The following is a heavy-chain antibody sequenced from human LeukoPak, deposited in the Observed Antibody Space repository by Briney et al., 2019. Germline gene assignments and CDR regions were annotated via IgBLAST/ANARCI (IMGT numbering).Heavy chain of an antibody. J-gene: IGHJ4*02. CDR1: GGSISSYY. Sequence: SETLSLTCTVSGGSISSYYWSWIRQPPGKGLEWIGYIYYSGSTNYNPSLKSRVTISVDTSKNQFSLKLSSVTAADTAVYYCARVLYYGSGSYYKAYFDYRGQGTLVTVSS. D-gene: IGHD3-10*01. V-gene: IGHV4-59*01. CDR2: IYYSGST. CDR3: ARVLYYGSGSYYKAYFDY.